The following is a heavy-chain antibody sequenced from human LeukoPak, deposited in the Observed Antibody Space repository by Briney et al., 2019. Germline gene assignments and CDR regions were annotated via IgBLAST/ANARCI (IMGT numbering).Heavy chain of an antibody. CDR3: ARQYYDISTYLGWDYFDY. J-gene: IGHJ4*02. Sequence: GGSLRLSCAASGFTFSGYWMSWVRQAPGKGPEWVANIKQDGSEIYYVDSVKGRFTISRDNAKNSLYLQMNSLRAEDTAVYYCARQYYDISTYLGWDYFDYWGQGTLVTVSS. D-gene: IGHD3-9*01. CDR1: GFTFSGYW. V-gene: IGHV3-7*01. CDR2: IKQDGSEI.